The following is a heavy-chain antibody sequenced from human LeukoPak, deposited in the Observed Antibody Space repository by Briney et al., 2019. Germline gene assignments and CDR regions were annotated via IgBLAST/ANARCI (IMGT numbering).Heavy chain of an antibody. CDR2: IYPDDSDA. D-gene: IGHD2-15*01. V-gene: IGHV5-51*01. J-gene: IGHJ4*02. CDR3: ARGCCSGGTCYSCFDY. Sequence: GESVKISCKCSGYRFSTYWIGWVRQMPGKGLEWMGIIYPDDSDARYSPSFQGQVTISADKSISTAYLQWSSLKASDSAMYYCARGCCSGGTCYSCFDYWGQGVLVTVSS. CDR1: GYRFSTYW.